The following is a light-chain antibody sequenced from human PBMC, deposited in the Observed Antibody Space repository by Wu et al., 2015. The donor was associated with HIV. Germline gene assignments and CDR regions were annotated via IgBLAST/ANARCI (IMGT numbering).Light chain of an antibody. CDR1: QSVSSN. J-gene: IGKJ1*01. CDR2: DTS. CDR3: QQYNKWPRT. Sequence: EIVMTQSPATLSVSPGERATLSCRASQSVSSNLAWYQQKPGQAPRLLIYDTSTRATGSPARFSGGGSGTDFTLTISSMQSEDFAVYYCQQYNKWPRTFGQGTKVEIE. V-gene: IGKV3-15*01.